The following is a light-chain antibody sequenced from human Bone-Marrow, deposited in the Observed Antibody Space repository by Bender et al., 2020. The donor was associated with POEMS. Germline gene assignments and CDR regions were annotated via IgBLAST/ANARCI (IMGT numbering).Light chain of an antibody. V-gene: IGLV2-11*01. CDR2: GVT. CDR3: CSYGGSNTWV. CDR1: SPYVDYHGY. Sequence: QSALTQPRSVSGSPGQPVTISCTGPSPYVDYHGYVSWYQQHPGKAPKLIIYGVTQRPSGVPDRFSASKSGNTASLTISGLQADDEADYYCCSYGGSNTWVIGGGTKVTVL. J-gene: IGLJ3*02.